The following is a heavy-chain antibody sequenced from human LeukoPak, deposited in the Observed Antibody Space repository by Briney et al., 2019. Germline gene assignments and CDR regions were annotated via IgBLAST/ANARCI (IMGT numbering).Heavy chain of an antibody. CDR1: GYTFTGYY. V-gene: IGHV1-2*02. D-gene: IGHD3-22*01. CDR2: INPNSGGT. J-gene: IGHJ3*02. Sequence: ASVKVSCKASGYTFTGYYMHWVRQAPGQGLEWMGWINPNSGGTNYAQKFQGRVTMTRDTSISTAYMELSRLRSDDTAVYYCASAYYYDSSAGKSPDDAFDIWGQGTMVTVSS. CDR3: ASAYYYDSSAGKSPDDAFDI.